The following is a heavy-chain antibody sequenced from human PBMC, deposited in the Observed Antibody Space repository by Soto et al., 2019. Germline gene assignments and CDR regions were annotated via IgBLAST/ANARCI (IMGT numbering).Heavy chain of an antibody. CDR1: GFTFSSYS. V-gene: IGHV3-21*01. D-gene: IGHD6-19*01. J-gene: IGHJ5*02. Sequence: AGGSLRLSCAASGFTFSSYSMNWVRQAPGKGLEWVSSISSSSSYIYYADSVKGRFTISRDNAKNSLYLQMNSLRAEDTAVYYCARDPSGSPLPWFDPWGQGTLVTV. CDR2: ISSSSSYI. CDR3: ARDPSGSPLPWFDP.